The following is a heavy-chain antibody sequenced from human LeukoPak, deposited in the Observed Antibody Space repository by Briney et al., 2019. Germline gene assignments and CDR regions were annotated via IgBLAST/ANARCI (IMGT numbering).Heavy chain of an antibody. Sequence: SETLSLTCTVSGGSISSYYWSWIRQPPGKGLEWIGYIYYSGSTNYNPSLKSRVTISVDTSKNQFSLKLSSVTAADTAVYYCARHPNGSGKYYYFDYWGQGTLVTVSS. CDR1: GGSISSYY. J-gene: IGHJ4*02. V-gene: IGHV4-59*01. D-gene: IGHD3-10*01. CDR3: ARHPNGSGKYYYFDY. CDR2: IYYSGST.